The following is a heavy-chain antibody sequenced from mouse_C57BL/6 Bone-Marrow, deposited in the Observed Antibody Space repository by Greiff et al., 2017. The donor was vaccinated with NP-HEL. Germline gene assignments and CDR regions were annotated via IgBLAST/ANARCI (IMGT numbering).Heavy chain of an antibody. D-gene: IGHD2-5*01. CDR3: TTYYSNYDYAMDY. CDR1: GFNIKDDY. Sequence: EVQLQQSGAELVRPGASVKLSCTASGFNIKDDYMHWVKQRPEQGLEWIGWIDPENGDTEYASKFQGKATITADTSSNTAYLQLSSLTSEDTAVYDCTTYYSNYDYAMDYWGQGTSVTVSS. CDR2: IDPENGDT. J-gene: IGHJ4*01. V-gene: IGHV14-4*01.